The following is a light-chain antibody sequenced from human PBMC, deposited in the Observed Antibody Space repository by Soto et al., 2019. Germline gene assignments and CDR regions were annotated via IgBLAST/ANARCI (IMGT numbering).Light chain of an antibody. CDR2: SNN. CDR1: SSNIGSNT. CDR3: AAWDDSLNGRGV. Sequence: QPVLTQPPSASGTPGQRVTISCSGSSSNIGSNTVNWYQQLPGTAPKLLIYSNNQRPSGVPDRFSGSKSGTSASLAISGLQYEDEADYYCAAWDDSLNGRGVFGGGTKLTVL. J-gene: IGLJ3*02. V-gene: IGLV1-44*01.